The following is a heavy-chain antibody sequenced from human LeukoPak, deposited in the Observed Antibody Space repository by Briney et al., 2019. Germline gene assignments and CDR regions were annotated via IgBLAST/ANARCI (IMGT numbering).Heavy chain of an antibody. V-gene: IGHV4-59*12. D-gene: IGHD2-2*01. J-gene: IGHJ5*02. CDR2: IYHSGST. CDR1: GGSINSYY. CDR3: ARSKKGVVPAAMPNWFDP. Sequence: SETLSLTCTVSGGSINSYYWSWIRQPPGKGLGWIGYIYHSGSTYYNPSLKSRVTISVDRSKNQFSLKLSSVTAADTAVYYCARSKKGVVPAAMPNWFDPWGQGTLVTVSS.